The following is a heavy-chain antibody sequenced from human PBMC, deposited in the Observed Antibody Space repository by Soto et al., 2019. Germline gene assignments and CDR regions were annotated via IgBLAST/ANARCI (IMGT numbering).Heavy chain of an antibody. CDR1: GYTFTSYG. J-gene: IGHJ6*03. D-gene: IGHD2-2*01. V-gene: IGHV1-18*01. CDR3: ARGVILVVPAAPLHEYYYSYSMDV. CDR2: ISAYNGNT. Sequence: GASVKVSCKASGYTFTSYGISWVRQAPGQGLEWMGWISAYNGNTNYAQKLQGRVTMTTDTSTSTAYMELRSLRSDDTAVYYCARGVILVVPAAPLHEYYYSYSMDVWGKGTTVTVSS.